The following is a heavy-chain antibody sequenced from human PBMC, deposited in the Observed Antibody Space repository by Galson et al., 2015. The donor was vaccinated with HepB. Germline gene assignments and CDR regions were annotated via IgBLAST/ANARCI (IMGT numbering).Heavy chain of an antibody. D-gene: IGHD6-13*01. CDR3: ARDGSSSWYRRYFDY. CDR2: ISYDGQNK. CDR1: GFTFNTYA. Sequence: SLRLSCAASGFTFNTYAMHWVRQAPGTGLGWVAVISYDGQNKYYADSVKGRFTISRDNSKNTLSLQMNSLLAEDTAVFYCARDGSSSWYRRYFDYRGQGTPVTVSS. J-gene: IGHJ4*02. V-gene: IGHV3-30*04.